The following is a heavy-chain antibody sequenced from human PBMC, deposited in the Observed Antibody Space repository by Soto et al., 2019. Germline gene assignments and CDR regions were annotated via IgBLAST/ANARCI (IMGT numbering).Heavy chain of an antibody. D-gene: IGHD2-15*01. CDR1: GGPFSGYY. Sequence: QVQLQQWGAGLLKPSETLSLTCAVYGGPFSGYYWSWIRQPPGKGLEWIGEINHSGSTNYNPSLKSRVTISVDTSKNQFSLKLSSVTAADTAVYYCARERGDIVVVVAARNWFDPWGQGTLVTVSS. V-gene: IGHV4-34*01. CDR2: INHSGST. J-gene: IGHJ5*02. CDR3: ARERGDIVVVVAARNWFDP.